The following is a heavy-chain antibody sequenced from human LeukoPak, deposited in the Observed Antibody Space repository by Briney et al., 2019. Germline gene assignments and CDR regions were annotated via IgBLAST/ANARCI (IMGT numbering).Heavy chain of an antibody. D-gene: IGHD3-22*01. CDR3: ASSKGSSGYYYLGY. J-gene: IGHJ4*02. CDR2: INWNGGST. CDR1: GFTFSTYR. V-gene: IGHV3-20*04. Sequence: WGSLRLSCAASGFTFSTYRMSWVRQAPGKGLEWVSGINWNGGSTGYADSVKGRFTISRDNAKNSLYLQMNSLRAEDTAVYYCASSKGSSGYYYLGYWGQGTLVTVSS.